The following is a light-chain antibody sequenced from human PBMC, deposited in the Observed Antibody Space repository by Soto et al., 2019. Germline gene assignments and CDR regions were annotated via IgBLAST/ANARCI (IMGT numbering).Light chain of an antibody. CDR1: QSVTHNY. J-gene: IGKJ1*01. CDR3: LQYGIPLWT. Sequence: EIALTQSPGTLSLSPGERATLSCRASQSVTHNYLAWYQQKPCQAPRLLIYGASIGATVIQDRFSGSGSGTDFTLTISSLEPEDFAVYYCLQYGIPLWTFGQGTKVDI. V-gene: IGKV3-20*01. CDR2: GAS.